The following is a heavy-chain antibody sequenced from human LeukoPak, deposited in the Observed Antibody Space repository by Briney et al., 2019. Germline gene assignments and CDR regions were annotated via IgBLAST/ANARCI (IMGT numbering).Heavy chain of an antibody. CDR3: ARDRFGGMDV. D-gene: IGHD3-10*01. J-gene: IGHJ6*04. V-gene: IGHV3-7*01. CDR2: IKEDGSEK. Sequence: PGGSLRLSCAASGFTFSSYWMSWVPQAPGKGLEWVASIKEDGSEKYNLESLKGRFTISRDNAKNSLYLQMNTLRVEDTAVYYCARDRFGGMDVWGKGTTVTVSP. CDR1: GFTFSSYW.